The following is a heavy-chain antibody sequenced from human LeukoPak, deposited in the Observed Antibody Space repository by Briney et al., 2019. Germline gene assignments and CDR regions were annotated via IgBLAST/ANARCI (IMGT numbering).Heavy chain of an antibody. Sequence: SETLSLTCTVSGGSISSSSYYWGWIRQPPGKGLEWIGSIYYSGSTNYNPSLKSRVTISVDASRNQFSLKLSSVTAADTAVYYCARGLWFGDENPPYFDYWGQGILVTVSS. CDR2: IYYSGST. CDR3: ARGLWFGDENPPYFDY. CDR1: GGSISSSSYY. D-gene: IGHD3-10*01. V-gene: IGHV4-39*07. J-gene: IGHJ4*02.